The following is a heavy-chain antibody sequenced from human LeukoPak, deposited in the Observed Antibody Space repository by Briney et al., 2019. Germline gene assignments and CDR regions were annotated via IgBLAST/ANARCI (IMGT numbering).Heavy chain of an antibody. CDR1: GYTFTSYG. J-gene: IGHJ4*02. V-gene: IGHV1-18*01. CDR2: ISAYNGNT. Sequence: ASVKVSCKASGYTFTSYGIRWVRQAPGQGLEWMGWISAYNGNTNYAQKLQGRVTMTTDTSTSTAYMELRSLRSDDTAVYYCARDPSSSWYSLLWDYWGQGTLVTVSS. CDR3: ARDPSSSWYSLLWDY. D-gene: IGHD6-13*01.